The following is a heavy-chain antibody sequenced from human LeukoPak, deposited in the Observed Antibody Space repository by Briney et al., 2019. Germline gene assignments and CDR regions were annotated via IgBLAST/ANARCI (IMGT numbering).Heavy chain of an antibody. CDR1: GDSISSGRYY. D-gene: IGHD2-15*01. Sequence: SETLSLTCTVSGDSISSGRYYWTWIRQHPGKGLEWIGYIYYSGTTYYNPSLKSRVTMSVDRSKNQFSLKLSSVTAADTAVYYCARDLGRYFDYWGQGTLVTVSS. CDR2: IYYSGTT. J-gene: IGHJ4*02. CDR3: ARDLGRYFDY. V-gene: IGHV4-31*03.